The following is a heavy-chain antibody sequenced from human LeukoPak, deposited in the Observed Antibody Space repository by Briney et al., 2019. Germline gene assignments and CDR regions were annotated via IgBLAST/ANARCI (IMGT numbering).Heavy chain of an antibody. CDR2: ISSSSSYI. J-gene: IGHJ4*02. CDR1: GFTFSSYS. Sequence: GGSLRLSCAASGFTFSSYSMNWVRQAPGKGLEWVSSISSSSSYIYYADSVKGRFTISRDNAKNSLYLQMNSLRAEDTAVYYCARDGAGMVRGVNGYWGQGTLVTVSS. CDR3: ARDGAGMVRGVNGY. V-gene: IGHV3-21*01. D-gene: IGHD3-10*01.